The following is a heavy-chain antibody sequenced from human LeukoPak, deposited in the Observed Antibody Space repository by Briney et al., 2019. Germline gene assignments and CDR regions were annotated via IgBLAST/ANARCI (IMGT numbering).Heavy chain of an antibody. CDR2: IYYSGST. CDR3: AREGYSGYDYFDY. CDR1: GGSISSYY. V-gene: IGHV4-59*12. Sequence: SETLSLTCTVSGGSISSYYWSWLRQPPGKGLEWIGYIYYSGSTNYNPSLKSRVAISVDTSKSQFSLKLTSVTAADTAVYYCAREGYSGYDYFDYWGQGTLVTVSS. J-gene: IGHJ4*02. D-gene: IGHD5-12*01.